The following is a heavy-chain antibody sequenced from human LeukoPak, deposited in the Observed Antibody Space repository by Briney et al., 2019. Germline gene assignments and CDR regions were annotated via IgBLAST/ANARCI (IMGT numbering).Heavy chain of an antibody. CDR1: GGTFNNYA. D-gene: IGHD6-13*01. CDR2: IIPIFDTS. Sequence: ASVKVSCKASGGTFNNYAISWVRQAPGQGLEWMGEIIPIFDTSTYAQKYRGRVTVTTDESTSTAYMELSSLRSEDTAVYYCAGMVSPTAAGTGYFDPWGQGTLVTVSS. CDR3: AGMVSPTAAGTGYFDP. V-gene: IGHV1-69*05. J-gene: IGHJ5*02.